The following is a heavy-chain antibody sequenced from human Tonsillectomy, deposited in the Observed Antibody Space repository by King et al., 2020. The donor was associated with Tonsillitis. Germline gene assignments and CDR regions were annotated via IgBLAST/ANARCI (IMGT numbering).Heavy chain of an antibody. CDR2: LFSNDER. J-gene: IGHJ4*02. CDR1: GFSLSYVRMC. V-gene: IGHV2-26*01. D-gene: IGHD6-19*01. Sequence: VTLKESGPVLVKPTETLTLTCTVSGFSLSYVRMCVTWIRQPPGKTLEWLAHLFSNDERSYSSSLKSRLTISKDTSKSQVVLAMTNMDPVDTATYYCARIKVYSSDYFYFDYWGQGTLVTVSS. CDR3: ARIKVYSSDYFYFDY.